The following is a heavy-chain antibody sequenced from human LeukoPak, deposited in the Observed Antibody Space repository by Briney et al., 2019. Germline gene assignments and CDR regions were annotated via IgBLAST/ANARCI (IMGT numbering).Heavy chain of an antibody. J-gene: IGHJ4*02. CDR3: ARDGALGAFDY. D-gene: IGHD3-16*01. CDR2: IWYDGSNK. CDR1: GFRFSSYD. V-gene: IGHV3-33*08. Sequence: GGSLRLSCVGSGFRFSSYDMNWVRQAPGKGLEWVAVIWYDGSNKYYADSVKGRFTISRDNSKNTLYLQMNSLRAEDTAVYYCARDGALGAFDYWGQGTLVTVSS.